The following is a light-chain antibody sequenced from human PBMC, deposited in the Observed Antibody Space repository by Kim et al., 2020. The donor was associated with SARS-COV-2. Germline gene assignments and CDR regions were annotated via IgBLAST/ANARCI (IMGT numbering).Light chain of an antibody. CDR2: DAS. J-gene: IGKJ1*01. CDR1: QSVGSY. V-gene: IGKV3-11*01. Sequence: EIVLTQSPATLSLSPGESATLSCRASQSVGSYLAWYQQKPGQAPRVLIYDASNRFTGIPARFSGSGSGTDFTLTISSLEPEDFAVYYCQQRNSWPRTFGKGTKVDI. CDR3: QQRNSWPRT.